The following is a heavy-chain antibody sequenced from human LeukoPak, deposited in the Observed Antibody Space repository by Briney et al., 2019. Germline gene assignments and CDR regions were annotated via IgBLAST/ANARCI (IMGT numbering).Heavy chain of an antibody. V-gene: IGHV3-15*01. CDR2: IKSKTDGGTT. CDR1: GFTFSNAW. D-gene: IGHD3-22*01. J-gene: IGHJ4*02. CDR3: TTGTYYYDSSGYYLGTEDY. Sequence: GGSLRLSCAASGFTFSNAWMGWVRQAPGKGLEWVGRIKSKTDGGTTDYAAPVKGRFTISRDDSKNTLYLQMNSLKTEDTAVYYCTTGTYYYDSSGYYLGTEDYWGQGTLVTVSS.